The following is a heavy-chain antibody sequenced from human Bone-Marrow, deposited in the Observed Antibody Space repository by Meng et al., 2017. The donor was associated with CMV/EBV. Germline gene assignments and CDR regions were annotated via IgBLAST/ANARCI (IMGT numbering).Heavy chain of an antibody. Sequence: SGGTFSSYAISWVRQAPGQGLEWMGGIIPIFGTANYAQKFQGRVTIITDESTSTAYMELSSLRSEDTAVYYCASTIFGVVHNWFDPWGQGTLVTVSS. D-gene: IGHD3-3*01. CDR2: IIPIFGTA. V-gene: IGHV1-69*05. J-gene: IGHJ5*02. CDR1: GGTFSSYA. CDR3: ASTIFGVVHNWFDP.